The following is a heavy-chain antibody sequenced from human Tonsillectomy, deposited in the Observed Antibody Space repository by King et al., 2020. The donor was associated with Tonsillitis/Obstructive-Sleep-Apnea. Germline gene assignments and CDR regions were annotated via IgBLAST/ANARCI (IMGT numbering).Heavy chain of an antibody. CDR3: ARTYSSGWTYYYYYMDV. Sequence: QLVQSGAEVKKPGASVKVSCKASGNTFTSYGISWVRQAPGQGLEWMGWISASNGNTNYAQKLQGRVTMNTDTSTSTAYMELRSLRSDDTAVYYCARTYSSGWTYYYYYMDVWGKGTTVTVSS. V-gene: IGHV1-18*01. D-gene: IGHD6-19*01. CDR1: GNTFTSYG. CDR2: ISASNGNT. J-gene: IGHJ6*03.